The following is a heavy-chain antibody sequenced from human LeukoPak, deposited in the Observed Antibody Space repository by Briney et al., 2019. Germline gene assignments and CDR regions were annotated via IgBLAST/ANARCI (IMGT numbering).Heavy chain of an antibody. CDR3: HPLAYTSD. Sequence: PGGSLRLSCAVSGFTSDFTFSSRFMHWVRHSPGQGLVWVALVKEDGNSNYAASVKGRFTVSRDNAKNTLYLQMNNLRVEDTSLYFCHPLAYTSDWGQGTLVTVSS. J-gene: IGHJ4*02. V-gene: IGHV3-74*01. D-gene: IGHD6-19*01. CDR1: GFTSDFTFSSRF. CDR2: VKEDGNS.